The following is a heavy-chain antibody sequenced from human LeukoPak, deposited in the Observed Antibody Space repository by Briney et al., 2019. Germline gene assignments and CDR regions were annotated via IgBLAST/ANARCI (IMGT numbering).Heavy chain of an antibody. Sequence: GGSLRLSCAASGFSFSSNWMTWVRQAPGKGLEWVSYISSSGSTIYYADSVKGRFTISRDNAKNSLYLQMNSLRAEDTAVYYCARDRTGTSEDDAFDIWGQGTVVTVSS. V-gene: IGHV3-48*04. CDR3: ARDRTGTSEDDAFDI. CDR2: ISSSGSTI. J-gene: IGHJ3*02. CDR1: GFSFSSNW. D-gene: IGHD1-1*01.